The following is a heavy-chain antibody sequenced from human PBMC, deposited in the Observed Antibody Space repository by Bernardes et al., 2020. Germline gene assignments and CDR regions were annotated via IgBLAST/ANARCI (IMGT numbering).Heavy chain of an antibody. D-gene: IGHD2-15*01. CDR1: GFTFRSSS. Sequence: GGSLRLSCAASGFTFRSSSMNWVRQAPGQGLAWVSSISSSSSYIYYADSVKGRFTISRDNAKNSLYLQMNSLRAEDTAVYYCARGVVVAAARDYWGQGTLVNFSS. J-gene: IGHJ4*02. CDR3: ARGVVVAAARDY. CDR2: ISSSSSYI. V-gene: IGHV3-21*01.